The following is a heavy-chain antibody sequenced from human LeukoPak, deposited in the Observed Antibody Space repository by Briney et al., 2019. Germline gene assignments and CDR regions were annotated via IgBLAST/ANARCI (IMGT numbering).Heavy chain of an antibody. CDR1: GGTFSSYA. CDR2: IIPILGTA. V-gene: IGHV1-69*13. J-gene: IGHJ4*02. Sequence: GASVKVSCKASGGTFSSYAISWVRQAPGQGLEWMGGIIPILGTANYAQKFQGRVTITVDESTSTAYMELSSLRSEDTAVYYCARADGRFGGYDYWGQGTLVTVSS. CDR3: ARADGRFGGYDY. D-gene: IGHD3-16*01.